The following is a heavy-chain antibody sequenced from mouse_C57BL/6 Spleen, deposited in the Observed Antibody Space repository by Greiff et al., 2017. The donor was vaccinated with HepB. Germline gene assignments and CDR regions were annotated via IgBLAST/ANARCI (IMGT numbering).Heavy chain of an antibody. CDR1: GYTFTDYE. CDR2: IDPETGGT. CDR3: TRGRPYWYFDV. V-gene: IGHV1-15*01. Sequence: QVQLKQSGAELVRPGASVTLSCKASGYTFTDYEMHWVKQTPVHGLEWIGAIDPETGGTAYNQKFKGKAILTADKSSSTAYMELRSLTSEDSAVYYCTRGRPYWYFDVWGTGTAVTVSS. J-gene: IGHJ1*03.